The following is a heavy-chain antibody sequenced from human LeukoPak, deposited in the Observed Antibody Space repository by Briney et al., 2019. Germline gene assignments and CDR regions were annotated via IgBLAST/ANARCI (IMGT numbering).Heavy chain of an antibody. J-gene: IGHJ4*02. CDR1: GGSFSSYY. Sequence: SETLSLTCAVYGGSFSSYYWSWIRQPPGKWLEWIGEINHSGSTNYNPSLKSRVTISVDTSKNQFSLKLSSVTAADTAVYYCARKLGYYYDSTFDYWGPRTLVTVSS. CDR3: ARKLGYYYDSTFDY. D-gene: IGHD3-22*01. V-gene: IGHV4-34*01. CDR2: INHSGST.